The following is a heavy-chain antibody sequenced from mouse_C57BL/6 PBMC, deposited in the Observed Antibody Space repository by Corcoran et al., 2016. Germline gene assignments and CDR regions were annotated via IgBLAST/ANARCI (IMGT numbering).Heavy chain of an antibody. V-gene: IGHV1-81*01. Sequence: QVQLQQSGAELARPGASVKLSCKASGYTFTSYGISWVKQRTGQGLEWIGEIYPRSGNTYYNEKFKGKVTLTADKSSSTAYMELRSLTSEDSAVYFCARRGSSRYYAMDYWGQGTSVTVSS. J-gene: IGHJ4*01. CDR2: IYPRSGNT. CDR1: GYTFTSYG. D-gene: IGHD1-1*01. CDR3: ARRGSSRYYAMDY.